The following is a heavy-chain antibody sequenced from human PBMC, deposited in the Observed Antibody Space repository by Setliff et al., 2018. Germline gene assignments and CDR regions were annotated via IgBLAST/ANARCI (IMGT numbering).Heavy chain of an antibody. D-gene: IGHD1-1*01. CDR1: GGSISSSSHY. J-gene: IGHJ4*02. V-gene: IGHV4-39*07. Sequence: KPSETLSLTCTVSGGSISSSSHYWGWIRQPPGKGLEWIGSIYYTGSTYYNPSLKSRVTMSVDTSKRQFSLKLGSATAADTAVYYCARDMGQPYYFESWGPGTLVTVSS. CDR3: ARDMGQPYYFES. CDR2: IYYTGST.